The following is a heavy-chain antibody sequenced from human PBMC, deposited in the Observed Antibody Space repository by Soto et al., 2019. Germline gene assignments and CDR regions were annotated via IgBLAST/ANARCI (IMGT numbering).Heavy chain of an antibody. CDR2: IYYSGST. J-gene: IGHJ4*02. CDR3: ARDMNGVLGMGH. D-gene: IGHD2-8*01. Sequence: QVQLQESGPGLVKPSQTLSLTCTVSGGSISSGGYYWSWIRQHPGKGLEWIGYIYYSGSTYYNPSLKSRVTIPVDTSKNQSSLKLSSVTAADTAVYYCARDMNGVLGMGHWGQGTLVTVSS. CDR1: GGSISSGGYY. V-gene: IGHV4-31*03.